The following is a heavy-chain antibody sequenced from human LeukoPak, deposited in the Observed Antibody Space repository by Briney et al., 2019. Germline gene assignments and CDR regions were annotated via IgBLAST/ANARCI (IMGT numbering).Heavy chain of an antibody. J-gene: IGHJ4*02. CDR3: ARSHYYDSKESDY. V-gene: IGHV4-4*09. CDR1: GGSISSYY. Sequence: SETLSLTCTVSGGSISSYYWSWIRQPPGKGLEWIGYIYTSGSTNCNPSLKSRVTISVDTSKNQFSLKLSSVTAADTAVYYCARSHYYDSKESDYWGQGTLVTVSS. D-gene: IGHD3-22*01. CDR2: IYTSGST.